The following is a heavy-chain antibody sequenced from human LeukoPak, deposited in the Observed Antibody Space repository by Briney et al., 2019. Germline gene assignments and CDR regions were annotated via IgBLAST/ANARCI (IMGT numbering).Heavy chain of an antibody. V-gene: IGHV3-30*03. CDR3: AREGYYGSGSPPSLYFDY. CDR1: GFTFSSYS. D-gene: IGHD3-10*01. Sequence: PGGSLRLSCAASGFTFSSYSMNWVRQAPGKGLEWVAVTSSDLNVKLYADSVKGRFTISRDNSRSTLYSQMNSLRPEDTAIYYCAREGYYGSGSPPSLYFDYWGQGTLVTVSS. J-gene: IGHJ4*02. CDR2: TSSDLNVK.